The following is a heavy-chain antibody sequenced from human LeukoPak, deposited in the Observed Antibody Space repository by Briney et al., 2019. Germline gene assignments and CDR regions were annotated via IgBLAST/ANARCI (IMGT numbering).Heavy chain of an antibody. J-gene: IGHJ5*02. CDR2: INHSGST. CDR1: GASFNAYY. CDR3: ARVRYRYGLYGGRWFDP. Sequence: SETLSLTCAVYGASFNAYYWSWIRQPPGKGLEWIGEINHSGSTNSNPSLKSRVTISIDTSRSQFSLNLSSVTAAATAVYYCARVRYRYGLYGGRWFDPWGQGTVVTVSS. V-gene: IGHV4-34*01. D-gene: IGHD5-18*01.